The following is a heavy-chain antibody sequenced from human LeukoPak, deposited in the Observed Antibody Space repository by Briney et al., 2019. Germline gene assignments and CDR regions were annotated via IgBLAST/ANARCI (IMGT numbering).Heavy chain of an antibody. D-gene: IGHD3-16*01. CDR1: GGSISSSSYY. J-gene: IGHJ4*02. V-gene: IGHV4-39*01. CDR3: ARLPPRYDYVWGNYFDH. Sequence: SETLSLTCTVSGGSISSSSYYWGWIRQPPGKGLEWIGSIYYSGSTYYNPSLKSRVTISVDTSKNQFSLKLSSVTAADTAVYYCARLPPRYDYVWGNYFDHWGQGTLVTVSS. CDR2: IYYSGST.